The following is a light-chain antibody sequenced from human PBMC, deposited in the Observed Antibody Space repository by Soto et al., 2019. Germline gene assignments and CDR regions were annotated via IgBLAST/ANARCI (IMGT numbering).Light chain of an antibody. CDR1: SSNIGNNF. Sequence: QSALTQPPSASGTPGQRVTISCSGSSSNIGNNFAYWYQQLPGTAPKLLIYRNVQRPSGVPDRFSGSKSGSSASLAISGLRSEDEAEYYCAAWDDSLSGVVFGGGTQLTVL. J-gene: IGLJ2*01. CDR2: RNV. CDR3: AAWDDSLSGVV. V-gene: IGLV1-47*01.